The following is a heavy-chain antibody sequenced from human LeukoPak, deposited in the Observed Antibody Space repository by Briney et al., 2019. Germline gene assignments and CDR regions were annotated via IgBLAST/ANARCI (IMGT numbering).Heavy chain of an antibody. D-gene: IGHD5-12*01. Sequence: SETLSLTCTVTGGSISSYYWSWIRQPPGKGLEWIGYIYYNGSTNYNPSLKSRVTISVDTSKNQFSLKLGSVTAADTAVYYCARDESGSFDYWGQGTLVTVSS. J-gene: IGHJ4*02. CDR2: IYYNGST. CDR3: ARDESGSFDY. CDR1: GGSISSYY. V-gene: IGHV4-59*01.